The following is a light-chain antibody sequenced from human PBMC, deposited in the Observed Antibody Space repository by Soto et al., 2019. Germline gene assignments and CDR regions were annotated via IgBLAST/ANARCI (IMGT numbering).Light chain of an antibody. CDR2: EVS. CDR3: SSYTSGSTYV. V-gene: IGLV2-14*01. Sequence: QSVLTQPASVSGSPGQSITISCTGTSSDVGGYNYVSWYQQHPGKAPKVIINEVSNRPSGISNRFSGSKSGNTASLSISGLQAEDEAEYYCSSYTSGSTYVFGSGTKVTVL. CDR1: SSDVGGYNY. J-gene: IGLJ1*01.